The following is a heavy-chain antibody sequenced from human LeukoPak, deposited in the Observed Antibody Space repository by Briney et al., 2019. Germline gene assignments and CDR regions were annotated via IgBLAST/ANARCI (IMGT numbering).Heavy chain of an antibody. Sequence: GGSLRLSCAASGFTFSSSGMSWVRQAPGKGLEWVSVTYSGGRTYYADSVKGRFTISRDNSKNTLYLQMNSLRAEDTAVYYCARVLSGRGSLYYYYYYMDVWGKGTTVTISS. CDR3: ARVLSGRGSLYYYYYYMDV. V-gene: IGHV3-53*01. CDR1: GFTFSSSG. J-gene: IGHJ6*03. D-gene: IGHD3-10*01. CDR2: TYSGGRT.